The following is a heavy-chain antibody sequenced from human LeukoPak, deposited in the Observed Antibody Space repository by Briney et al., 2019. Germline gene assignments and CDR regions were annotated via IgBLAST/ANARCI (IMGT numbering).Heavy chain of an antibody. D-gene: IGHD1-26*01. CDR3: TRDWGPNSGNFHYDGFDI. Sequence: GASVKVSCKASGYTFTYYFIHWVRQAPGQGLEWMGWIKPNSGDTKYAEKFQGRVTMTRDTSISTAYMELSRLISDDTAVYYCTRDWGPNSGNFHYDGFDIWGQGTMVTVSS. CDR1: GYTFTYYF. CDR2: IKPNSGDT. J-gene: IGHJ3*02. V-gene: IGHV1-2*02.